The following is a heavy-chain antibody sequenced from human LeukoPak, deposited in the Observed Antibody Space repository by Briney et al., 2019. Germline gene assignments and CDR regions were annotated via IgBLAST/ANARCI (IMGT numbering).Heavy chain of an antibody. V-gene: IGHV3-7*03. D-gene: IGHD6-19*01. Sequence: GGSLRLSCAASGFNFSSYWMSWVRQAPGKGLEWVANIKQDGSEKYYVDSVKGRFTISRDNAKTSLYLQMNSLRAEDTAVYYCAREGSGWYDGGNWFDPWGQGTLVTVSS. J-gene: IGHJ5*02. CDR2: IKQDGSEK. CDR3: AREGSGWYDGGNWFDP. CDR1: GFNFSSYW.